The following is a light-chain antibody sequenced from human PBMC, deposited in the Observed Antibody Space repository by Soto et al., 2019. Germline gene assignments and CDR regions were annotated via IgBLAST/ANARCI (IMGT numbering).Light chain of an antibody. Sequence: QSALTQPASVSGSPGQSITISCTGTSSDVGSYNYVSWYRQHPGKAPKLMIYDVSNRPSGVSDRFSGSKSGDTASLTISGLQAEDEADYYCTSYITAGTYVFGTGTKVTVL. J-gene: IGLJ1*01. CDR1: SSDVGSYNY. CDR3: TSYITAGTYV. V-gene: IGLV2-14*03. CDR2: DVS.